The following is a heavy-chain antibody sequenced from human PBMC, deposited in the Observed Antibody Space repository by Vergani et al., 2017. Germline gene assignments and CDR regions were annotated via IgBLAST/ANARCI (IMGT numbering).Heavy chain of an antibody. Sequence: QVHLQQWGTGLLKPSETLSLTCEVQGQSFSGHYWSWIRQPPGKGLEWIGEINDNEYTNYNPLFESRVIVSADTSKNQFSLKLMSVTAADTAMYFCAVRPRVNMVRGEILTKRTFDYWSPGTLVTVSS. J-gene: IGHJ4*02. V-gene: IGHV4-34*01. CDR2: INDNEYT. CDR1: GQSFSGHY. CDR3: AVRPRVNMVRGEILTKRTFDY. D-gene: IGHD3-10*01.